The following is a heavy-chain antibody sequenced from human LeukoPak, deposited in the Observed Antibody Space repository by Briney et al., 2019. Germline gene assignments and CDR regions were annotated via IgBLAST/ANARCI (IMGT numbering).Heavy chain of an antibody. CDR3: AREPTVGLNWFDP. V-gene: IGHV4-30-4*01. CDR1: GGSISSGDYY. J-gene: IGHJ5*02. Sequence: SQTLSLTCTVSGGSISSGDYYWSWIRQPPGKGLEWIGYIYYSGSTYYNPSLKSRVTMSVDTSKNQFSLKLSSVTAADTAVYYCAREPTVGLNWFDPWGQGTLVTVSS. D-gene: IGHD4-11*01. CDR2: IYYSGST.